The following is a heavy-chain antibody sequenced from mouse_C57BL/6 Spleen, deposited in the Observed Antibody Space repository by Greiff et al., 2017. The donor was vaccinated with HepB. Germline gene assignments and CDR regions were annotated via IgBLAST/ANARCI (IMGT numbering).Heavy chain of an antibody. Sequence: VQLQQPGAELVRPGSSVKLSCKASGYTFTSYWMHWVKQRPIQGLEWIGNIDPSDSETHYNQKFKDKATLTVDKSSSTAYMQLSSLTSEDSAVYYCARRAPRYYYAMDYWGQGTSVTVSS. CDR2: IDPSDSET. J-gene: IGHJ4*01. CDR1: GYTFTSYW. D-gene: IGHD3-1*01. V-gene: IGHV1-52*01. CDR3: ARRAPRYYYAMDY.